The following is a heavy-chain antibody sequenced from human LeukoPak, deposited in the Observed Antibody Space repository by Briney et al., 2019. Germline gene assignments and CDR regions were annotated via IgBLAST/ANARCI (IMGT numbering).Heavy chain of an antibody. V-gene: IGHV3-66*04. J-gene: IGHJ6*03. D-gene: IGHD3-3*01. CDR2: FYSGGST. CDR1: GFTVSSNY. CDR3: ARHFRGGTGVTIFGDYYMDV. Sequence: GGSLSLSWAASGFTVSSNYMSWVRQAPGKGLEWVSVFYSGGSTYYADSVKGRFTISRDNSKNTLYLQMNSLRAEDTAVYYCARHFRGGTGVTIFGDYYMDVWGKGTTVTVSS.